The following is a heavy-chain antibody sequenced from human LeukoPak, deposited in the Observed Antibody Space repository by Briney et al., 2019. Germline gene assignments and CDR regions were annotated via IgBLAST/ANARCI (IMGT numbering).Heavy chain of an antibody. CDR1: GGSISRYS. V-gene: IGHV4-59*01. CDR3: AREGSSSRGFDY. Sequence: SEALSHTCTVSGGSISRYSWSWVRQPPGKGLEWIGYIYYSGSTNYNPSLKSRVTISVDTSKNQFSLKLSSVTAADTAVYYCAREGSSSRGFDYWGQGTLVTVSS. J-gene: IGHJ4*02. D-gene: IGHD6-6*01. CDR2: IYYSGST.